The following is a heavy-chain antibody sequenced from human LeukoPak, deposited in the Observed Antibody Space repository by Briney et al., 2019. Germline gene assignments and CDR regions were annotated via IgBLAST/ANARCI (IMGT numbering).Heavy chain of an antibody. D-gene: IGHD2-8*01. CDR3: ARDSNGWYDH. CDR1: GFTVSTNY. V-gene: IGHV3-53*01. Sequence: PGESLRLSCAASGFTVSTNYMSWVRQAPGRGLEWVSVIFTGGTTYYPDSVRGRFTISRDNPKNTLYLQMNSLRDEDTAVYYCARDSNGWYDHWGEGTLVTVPS. CDR2: IFTGGTT. J-gene: IGHJ5*02.